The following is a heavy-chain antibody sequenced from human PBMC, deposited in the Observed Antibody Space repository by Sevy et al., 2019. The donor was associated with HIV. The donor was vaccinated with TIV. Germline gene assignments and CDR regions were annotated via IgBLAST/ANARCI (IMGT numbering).Heavy chain of an antibody. V-gene: IGHV3-33*01. D-gene: IGHD6-13*01. J-gene: IGHJ1*01. CDR3: ARASIAAPLYFQH. Sequence: GGSLRLSCAASGFTFSSYGMHWVRQAPGKGLEWVAVIWYDGSNKYYADSVKGRFTISRDNSKNTLYLQMNSLRAEDKAVYYCARASIAAPLYFQHWGQGTLVTVSS. CDR1: GFTFSSYG. CDR2: IWYDGSNK.